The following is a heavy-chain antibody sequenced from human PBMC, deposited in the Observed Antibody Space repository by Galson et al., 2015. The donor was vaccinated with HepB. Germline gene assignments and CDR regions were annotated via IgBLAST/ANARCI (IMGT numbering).Heavy chain of an antibody. V-gene: IGHV1-18*01. Sequence: SVKVSCKASGYTFTSYGISWVRQAPGQGLEWMGWISAYNGNTNYAQKLQGRVTMTTDTSTSTAYMELRSLRSDDTAVYYCARGAAAGISQSPGRYWGQGTLVTVSS. J-gene: IGHJ4*02. CDR1: GYTFTSYG. CDR3: ARGAAAGISQSPGRY. D-gene: IGHD6-13*01. CDR2: ISAYNGNT.